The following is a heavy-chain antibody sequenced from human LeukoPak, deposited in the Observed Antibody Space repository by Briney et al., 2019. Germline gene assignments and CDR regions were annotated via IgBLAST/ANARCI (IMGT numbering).Heavy chain of an antibody. V-gene: IGHV4-31*03. D-gene: IGHD3-22*01. J-gene: IGHJ4*02. CDR2: IYYSGST. CDR1: GGSISSGGYY. Sequence: PSQTLSLTCTVSGGSISSGGYYWSWIRQHPGKGLEWIGYIYYSGSTYYNPSLKSRVTISVDTSKNQFSLKLSSVTAADTAVYYCARTWYYYDSSGQIPYYFDYWGQGTLVTVSS. CDR3: ARTWYYYDSSGQIPYYFDY.